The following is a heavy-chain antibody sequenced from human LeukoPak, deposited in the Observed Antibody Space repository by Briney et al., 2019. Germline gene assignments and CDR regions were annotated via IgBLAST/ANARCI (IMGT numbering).Heavy chain of an antibody. CDR1: GGSFSGYY. CDR3: ARGLYYYGSGNRRTKLDY. D-gene: IGHD3-10*01. CDR2: INHSGST. J-gene: IGHJ4*02. Sequence: PSETLSLTCAVYGGSFSGYYWSWIRQPPGKGLEWIGEINHSGSTNYNLSLKSRVTISVDTSKNQYSLKLSSVTAADTAVYYCARGLYYYGSGNRRTKLDYWGQGTLVTVSS. V-gene: IGHV4-34*01.